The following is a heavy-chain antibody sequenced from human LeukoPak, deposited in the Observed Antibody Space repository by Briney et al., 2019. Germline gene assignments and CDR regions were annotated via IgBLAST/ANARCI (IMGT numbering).Heavy chain of an antibody. CDR1: GFALSTRGVG. D-gene: IGHD5-18*01. J-gene: IGHJ4*02. CDR3: AHTKYSSGSYYFDY. CDR2: IYWDDEK. V-gene: IGHV2-5*02. Sequence: SGPTLVHPTQPLTLTCTFSGFALSTRGVGVGWSRQPPEKALEGLELIYWDDEKRYRPSLKSRLTITKDTSKNQVVLTMTNMDPVDTATYYCAHTKYSSGSYYFDYWGQGTLVTVSS.